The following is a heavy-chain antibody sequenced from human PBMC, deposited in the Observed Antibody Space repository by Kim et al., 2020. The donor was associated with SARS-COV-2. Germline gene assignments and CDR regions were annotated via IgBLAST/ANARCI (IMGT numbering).Heavy chain of an antibody. CDR3: ARDRIVVVPAALGVYGMDV. CDR1: GDSVSSNSAA. CDR2: TYYRSKWYN. Sequence: SQTLSLTCAISGDSVSSNSAAWNWIRQSPSRGLEWLGRTYYRSKWYNDYAVSVKSRITINPDTSKNQFSLQLNSVTPEDTAVYYCARDRIVVVPAALGVYGMDVWGQGTTVTVSS. D-gene: IGHD2-2*01. J-gene: IGHJ6*02. V-gene: IGHV6-1*01.